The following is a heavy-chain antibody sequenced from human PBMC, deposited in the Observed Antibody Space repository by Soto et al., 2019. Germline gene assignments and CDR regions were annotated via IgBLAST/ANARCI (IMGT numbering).Heavy chain of an antibody. CDR2: IYPGDSDT. CDR3: ARLYYYDSSGYSYCYYYYGMDV. CDR1: GYSFTSYW. Sequence: GESLKISCKGSGYSFTSYWIGWVRQMPGKGLEWMGIIYPGDSDTRYSPSFQGQVTISADKSISTAYLQWSSLKASDTAMYYCARLYYYDSSGYSYCYYYYGMDVWGQGTTVTVSS. J-gene: IGHJ6*02. V-gene: IGHV5-51*01. D-gene: IGHD3-22*01.